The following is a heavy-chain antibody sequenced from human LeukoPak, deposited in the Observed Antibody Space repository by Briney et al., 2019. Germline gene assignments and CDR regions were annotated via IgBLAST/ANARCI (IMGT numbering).Heavy chain of an antibody. CDR1: GYTFTNYA. CDR2: INPNSGGT. CDR3: ARGSWVGSGPVLPFDY. J-gene: IGHJ4*02. D-gene: IGHD6-19*01. Sequence: GASVKVSCKASGYTFTNYAMNWVRQAPGQGLEWMGWINPNSGGTNYAQKFQGRVTMTRDTSISTAYMELSRLRSDDTAVYYCARGSWVGSGPVLPFDYWGQGTLVTVSS. V-gene: IGHV1-2*02.